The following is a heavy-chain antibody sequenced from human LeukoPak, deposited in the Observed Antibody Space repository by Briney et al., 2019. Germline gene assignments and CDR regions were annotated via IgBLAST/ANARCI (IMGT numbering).Heavy chain of an antibody. J-gene: IGHJ4*02. V-gene: IGHV4-59*08. CDR2: IYYSGST. Sequence: SETLSLTCTVSGGSISSYYWSWIRQPPGEGLEWIGYIYYSGSTNYNPSLKSRVTISVDTSKNQFSLKLSSVTAADTAVYYCARHDVRMGATTYWGQGTLVTVSS. D-gene: IGHD1-26*01. CDR3: ARHDVRMGATTY. CDR1: GGSISSYY.